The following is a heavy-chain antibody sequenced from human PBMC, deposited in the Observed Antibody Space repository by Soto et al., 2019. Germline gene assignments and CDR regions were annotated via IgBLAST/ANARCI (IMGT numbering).Heavy chain of an antibody. CDR2: FDPEDGET. Sequence: ASVKVSCKVSGYTLTELSMHWVRQAPGKGLEWMGGFDPEDGETIYAQKFQGRVTMTEDTSTDTAYMELSSLRSEDTAVYYCATAAAIPRTFDYCGQGTLVTVSA. CDR1: GYTLTELS. V-gene: IGHV1-24*01. D-gene: IGHD2-2*02. J-gene: IGHJ4*02. CDR3: ATAAAIPRTFDY.